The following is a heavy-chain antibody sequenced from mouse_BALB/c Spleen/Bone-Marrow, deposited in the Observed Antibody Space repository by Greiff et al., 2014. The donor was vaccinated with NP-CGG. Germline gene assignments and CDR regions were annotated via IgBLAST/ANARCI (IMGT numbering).Heavy chain of an antibody. CDR2: IYPGDGDT. Sequence: VQLQESGAELARPGASVKLSCKASGYTFTSYWMQWVKQRPGQGLEWIVAIYPGDGDTRYTQKFKGKATLTADKSSSTAYMQLSSLASEDSAVYYCASQGDYGSFDYWGQGTTLTVSS. J-gene: IGHJ2*01. V-gene: IGHV1-87*01. CDR3: ASQGDYGSFDY. CDR1: GYTFTSYW. D-gene: IGHD1-1*02.